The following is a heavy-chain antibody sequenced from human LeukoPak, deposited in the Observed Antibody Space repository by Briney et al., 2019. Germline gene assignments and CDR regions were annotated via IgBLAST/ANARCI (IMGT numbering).Heavy chain of an antibody. J-gene: IGHJ6*02. V-gene: IGHV5-51*01. D-gene: IGHD3-3*01. Sequence: GESLKIFCKGSGYSFTSYWIGWVRQMPGKGLEWIGIIYPGDSDTRYSTSFQGQVTISADKSISTAYLQWSSLKASDTAMYYCARHGSRFWSGYYVSGYYYGMDVWGQGTTVTVSS. CDR1: GYSFTSYW. CDR3: ARHGSRFWSGYYVSGYYYGMDV. CDR2: IYPGDSDT.